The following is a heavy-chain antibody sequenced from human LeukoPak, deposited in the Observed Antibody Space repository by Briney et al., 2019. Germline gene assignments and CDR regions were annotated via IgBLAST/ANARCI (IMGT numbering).Heavy chain of an antibody. CDR2: ISSSSSYI. D-gene: IGHD3-22*01. Sequence: GGSLRLSCAASGFTFSSYSMNWVRQAPGKGLEWVSSISSSSSYIYYADSVKGQFTISRDNAKNSLYLQMNSLRAEDTAVYYCARDLGSSTTMIVIWSEGGFDYWGQGTLVTVSS. J-gene: IGHJ4*02. CDR1: GFTFSSYS. CDR3: ARDLGSSTTMIVIWSEGGFDY. V-gene: IGHV3-21*01.